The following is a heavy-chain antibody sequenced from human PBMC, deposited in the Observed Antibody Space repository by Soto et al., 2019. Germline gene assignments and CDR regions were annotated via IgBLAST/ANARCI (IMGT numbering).Heavy chain of an antibody. CDR2: IIPIFSSR. CDR1: RDTFNKYA. Sequence: QVQLVQSGAEVKKPGSSVKVSCKTSRDTFNKYAFNWVRQAPGQGLEWMGWIIPIFSSRNYAEKFQGRVTSTADDSTSTAYRELRSLRFAVTAVYYCARGGTYLGGWGQGTTVTVSS. CDR3: ARGGTYLGG. D-gene: IGHD3-16*02. J-gene: IGHJ6*02. V-gene: IGHV1-69*01.